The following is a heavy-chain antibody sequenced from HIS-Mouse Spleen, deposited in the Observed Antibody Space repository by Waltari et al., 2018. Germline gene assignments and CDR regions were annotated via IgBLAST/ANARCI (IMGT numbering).Heavy chain of an antibody. D-gene: IGHD6-13*01. CDR2: IYYSGRT. J-gene: IGHJ4*02. CDR3: ARGQSKVAAAGYYFDY. V-gene: IGHV4-39*07. Sequence: QLQLQESGPGLVKPSETLSLTCTVSGGSISSSSYYWGWIRQPPGKGLEWIGGIYYSGRTYSNPSLKSRVTISVDTSKNQFSLKLSSVTAADTAVYYCARGQSKVAAAGYYFDYWGQGTLVTVSS. CDR1: GGSISSSSYY.